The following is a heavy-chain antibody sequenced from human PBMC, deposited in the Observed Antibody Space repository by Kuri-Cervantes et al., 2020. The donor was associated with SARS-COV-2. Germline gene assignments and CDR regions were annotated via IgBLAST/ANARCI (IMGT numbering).Heavy chain of an antibody. CDR3: ARDTEETTTDTGTINWFDP. V-gene: IGHV4-4*02. Sequence: SETLSLTCAVSGGSISSSHWWSWVRQSPGKGLEWIGQVWHSGSTNYNPSLKSRVTISVDKSKNQFSLRLNSVTAADTAVYYCARDTEETTTDTGTINWFDPWGQGILVTVSS. CDR1: GGSISSSHW. CDR2: VWHSGST. D-gene: IGHD1-1*01. J-gene: IGHJ5*02.